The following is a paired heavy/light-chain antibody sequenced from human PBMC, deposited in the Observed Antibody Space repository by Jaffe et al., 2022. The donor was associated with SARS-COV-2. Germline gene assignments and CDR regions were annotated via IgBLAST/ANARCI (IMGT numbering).Light chain of an antibody. Sequence: EIVLTQSPATLSLSPGERATLSCRASQSVSRYLAWYQQKPGQAPRLLIYDASNRATGIPARFSGSGSGTDFTLTISSLEPEDFAVYYCQQRGNWLFTFGPGTKVDIK. CDR3: QQRGNWLFT. V-gene: IGKV3-11*01. CDR2: DAS. CDR1: QSVSRY. J-gene: IGKJ3*01.
Heavy chain of an antibody. CDR3: ARDKDYDTLTGPPTY. D-gene: IGHD3-9*01. V-gene: IGHV3-11*01. J-gene: IGHJ4*02. Sequence: QVQLVESGGGLVKPGGSLRLSCTASGFTFSDYYMSWIRQAPGKGLEWVSYISSSGSAIFYADSVKGRFTISRDNAKNSLFLQMNSLRAEETAVYYCARDKDYDTLTGPPTYWGQGTLVTVSS. CDR1: GFTFSDYY. CDR2: ISSSGSAI.